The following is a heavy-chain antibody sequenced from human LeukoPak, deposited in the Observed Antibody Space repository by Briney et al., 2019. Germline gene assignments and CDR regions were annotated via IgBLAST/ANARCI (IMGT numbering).Heavy chain of an antibody. Sequence: PGGSLRLSCAASGFTFSDYYMSWIRQAPGKGLEWVSYISSSGSAIYYADSVKGRFTISRDNAKNSLYLQMNSLRAEDTAVYYCASTLLWFGELLGLFDYWGQGTLVTVSS. J-gene: IGHJ4*02. CDR3: ASTLLWFGELLGLFDY. CDR2: ISSSGSAI. D-gene: IGHD3-10*01. CDR1: GFTFSDYY. V-gene: IGHV3-11*04.